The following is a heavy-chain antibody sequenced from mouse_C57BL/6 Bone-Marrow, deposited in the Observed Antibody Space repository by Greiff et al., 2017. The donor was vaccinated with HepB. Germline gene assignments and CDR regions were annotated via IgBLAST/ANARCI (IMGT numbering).Heavy chain of an antibody. CDR3: ARIDGNYPWDFDV. CDR2: IYPGDGDT. Sequence: QVQLQQSGPELVKPGASVKISCKASGYAFSSSWMNWVKQRPGKGLEWIGRIYPGDGDTNYNGKFKGKATLTADKSSSTAYMQLSSLTSEDSAVYFCARIDGNYPWDFDVWGTGTTVTVSS. D-gene: IGHD2-1*01. CDR1: GYAFSSSW. V-gene: IGHV1-82*01. J-gene: IGHJ1*03.